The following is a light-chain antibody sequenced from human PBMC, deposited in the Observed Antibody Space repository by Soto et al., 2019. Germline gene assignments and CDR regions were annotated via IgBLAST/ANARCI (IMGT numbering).Light chain of an antibody. V-gene: IGLV2-8*01. CDR1: SSDVGAYNY. CDR2: EGT. CDR3: GSFASSNTWV. Sequence: QSVLTQPPSASGSPGQSVTISCTGTSSDVGAYNYVSWYQQHAGKAPKLVIYEGTKRPSGVPDRFSGSKSANTASLTVSGLQAEDEADYYCGSFASSNTWVFVGGTKLPFL. J-gene: IGLJ3*02.